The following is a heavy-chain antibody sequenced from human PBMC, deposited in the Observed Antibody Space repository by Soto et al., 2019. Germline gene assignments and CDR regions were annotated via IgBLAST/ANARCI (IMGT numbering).Heavy chain of an antibody. CDR2: ISAYNGNR. Sequence: QVQLVQSGAEVKKPGASVKVSCKAYGYTFTRYGISWVRQAPGQGLEWMGWISAYNGNRNYAQKVQGRVTMTTDTSTSTAYMELRSLRSDDTAVYYCARDGGRYCSTTSCYSFDYWGQGTLVTVSS. J-gene: IGHJ4*02. D-gene: IGHD2-2*01. CDR1: GYTFTRYG. CDR3: ARDGGRYCSTTSCYSFDY. V-gene: IGHV1-18*01.